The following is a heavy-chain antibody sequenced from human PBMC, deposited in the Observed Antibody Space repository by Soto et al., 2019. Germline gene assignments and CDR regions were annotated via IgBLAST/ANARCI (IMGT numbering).Heavy chain of an antibody. V-gene: IGHV3-23*01. CDR2: ISGSGGST. CDR1: GFTFSSYA. D-gene: IGHD3-22*01. Sequence: PGGSLRLSCAASGFTFSSYAMSWVRQAPGKGLEWVSAISGSGGSTYYADSVKGRFTISRDNSKNTLYLQMNSLRAEDTAVYYCAKDSADITMIVVVITTGLDYWGQGTLVTVSS. CDR3: AKDSADITMIVVVITTGLDY. J-gene: IGHJ4*02.